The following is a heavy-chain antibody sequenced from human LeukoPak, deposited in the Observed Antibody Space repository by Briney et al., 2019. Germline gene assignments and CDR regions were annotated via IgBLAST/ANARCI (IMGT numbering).Heavy chain of an antibody. J-gene: IGHJ4*02. V-gene: IGHV4-34*01. CDR3: ARADYYYDSSGYYVHDY. CDR2: INHSGST. D-gene: IGHD3-22*01. Sequence: PSETLSLTCAVYGGSFSGYYWSWIRQPPGKGLEWIGEINHSGSTNYNPSLKSRVTISVDTSKNQFSLKLSSVTAADTAVYYCARADYYYDSSGYYVHDYWGPGTLVTVSS. CDR1: GGSFSGYY.